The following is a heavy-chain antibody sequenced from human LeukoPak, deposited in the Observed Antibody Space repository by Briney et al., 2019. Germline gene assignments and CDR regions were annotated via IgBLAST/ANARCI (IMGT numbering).Heavy chain of an antibody. CDR2: NYYSGTN. CDR1: GGLIRSLY. Sequence: SETLALICTISGGLIRSLYGNWIRQPPGKGLEWIGYNYYSGTNNYNPSLQSRVTISVATTKNQFSLMLSSVTDAAAAIYYCARDRVYGSGFDPWGQGILVTVPS. J-gene: IGHJ5*02. V-gene: IGHV4-59*11. CDR3: ARDRVYGSGFDP. D-gene: IGHD3-10*01.